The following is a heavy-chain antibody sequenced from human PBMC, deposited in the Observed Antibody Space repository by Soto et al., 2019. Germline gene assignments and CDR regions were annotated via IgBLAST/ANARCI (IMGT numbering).Heavy chain of an antibody. V-gene: IGHV3-30*18. Sequence: SGGSLRLSCAASGFTFSSYGMHWVRQAPGKGLEWVAVISYDGSNKYYADSVKGRFTISRDNSKNTLYLQMNSLRAEDTAVYYCAKGPDMDAWGQGTKVTVSS. CDR2: ISYDGSNK. CDR1: GFTFSSYG. CDR3: AKGPDMDA. J-gene: IGHJ6*02.